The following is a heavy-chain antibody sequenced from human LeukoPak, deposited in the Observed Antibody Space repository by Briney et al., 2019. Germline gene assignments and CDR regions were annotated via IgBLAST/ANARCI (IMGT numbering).Heavy chain of an antibody. J-gene: IGHJ4*02. CDR3: ARDRGLSV. CDR2: IHSGGSA. CDR1: GFSVSSNY. D-gene: IGHD3-16*02. Sequence: PGGSLRLSCAASGFSVSSNYMNWVRQAPGKGLEWVSGIHSGGSAYYADSVKGRFTISRDNSKNTLYLQMNSLRVEDTAVYYCARDRGLSVWGQGTPVTVSS. V-gene: IGHV3-53*01.